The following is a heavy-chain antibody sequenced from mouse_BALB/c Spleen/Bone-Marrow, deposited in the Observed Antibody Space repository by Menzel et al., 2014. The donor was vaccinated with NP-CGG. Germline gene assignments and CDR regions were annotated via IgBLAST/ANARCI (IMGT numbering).Heavy chain of an antibody. V-gene: IGHV1S135*01. CDR2: IDPYNGGT. D-gene: IGHD2-4*01. CDR1: GYSFTDYD. CDR3: ARCDYDGGVWFAY. J-gene: IGHJ3*01. Sequence: EVQVVESGPELVKPGASVKVSCKASGYSFTDYDMYWVKQSHGKSLEWIGYIDPYNGGTSYNQKFKGKATLTVDRSSSTAFMHLNSLTSEDSAVYYCARCDYDGGVWFAYWGQGTLVTVSA.